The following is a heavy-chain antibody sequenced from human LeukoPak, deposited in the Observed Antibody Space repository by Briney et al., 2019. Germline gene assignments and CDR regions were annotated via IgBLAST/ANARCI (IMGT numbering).Heavy chain of an antibody. D-gene: IGHD3-10*01. CDR3: ARAIQGFELDY. CDR1: GGSISSSTNW. CDR2: IYHSGGT. J-gene: IGHJ4*02. V-gene: IGHV4-4*02. Sequence: PSETLSLTCAVSGGSISSSTNWWSWVRQPPGKGLEWIGEIYHSGGTNYNPSLKSRITISVDKSQNQFSLKVNSLTAADTAVYYCARAIQGFELDYWGQGTLVTVSS.